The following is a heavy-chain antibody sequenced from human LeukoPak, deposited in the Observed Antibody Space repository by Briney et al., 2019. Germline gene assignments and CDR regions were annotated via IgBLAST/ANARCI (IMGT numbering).Heavy chain of an antibody. V-gene: IGHV3-49*03. D-gene: IGHD3-22*01. J-gene: IGHJ4*02. CDR3: TRGHYYDSSGYRIDY. CDR2: IRSKAYGGTT. CDR1: GFTFGDYA. Sequence: GGSLRLSCTASGFTFGDYAMSWFRQAPGKGLEWVGFIRSKAYGGTTEYAASVKGRFTISRDDSKSIAYLQMNSLETEDTAVYYCTRGHYYDSSGYRIDYWGQGTLVTVSS.